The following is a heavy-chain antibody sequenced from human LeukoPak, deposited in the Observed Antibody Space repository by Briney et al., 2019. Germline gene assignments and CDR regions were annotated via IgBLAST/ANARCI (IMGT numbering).Heavy chain of an antibody. CDR1: GDSMSSYY. V-gene: IGHV4-59*01. J-gene: IGHJ4*02. CDR2: IYYSGHT. D-gene: IGHD5-18*01. CDR3: ARDRRDTSMVWDY. Sequence: SETLSLTCTVSGDSMSSYYWSWIRQPPGKGLEWIGYIYYSGHTNYNPSLKSRVAISVDTSKNQFSLKMRSVTAADTAVYYCARDRRDTSMVWDYWGRGTLVTVSS.